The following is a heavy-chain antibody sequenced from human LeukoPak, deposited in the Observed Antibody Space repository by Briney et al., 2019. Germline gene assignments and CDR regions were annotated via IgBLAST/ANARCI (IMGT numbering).Heavy chain of an antibody. V-gene: IGHV4-34*01. CDR3: ARDVVVTTTDKLYYYYYMDV. CDR1: GGSFSGYY. Sequence: PSETLSLTCAVYGGSFSGYYWSWIRQPPGKGLEWIGEINHSGSTNYNPSLKSRVTISVDTSKNQFSLKLSSVTAADTAVYYCARDVVVTTTDKLYYYYYMDVWGKGTTVTVSS. J-gene: IGHJ6*03. D-gene: IGHD2-21*02. CDR2: INHSGST.